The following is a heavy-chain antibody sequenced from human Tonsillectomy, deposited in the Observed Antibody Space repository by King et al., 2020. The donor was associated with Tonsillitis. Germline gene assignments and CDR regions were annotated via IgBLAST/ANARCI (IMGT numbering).Heavy chain of an antibody. CDR1: GGSISSGDYY. CDR2: IYYSGST. CDR3: AREIWFGDPPDAFDI. J-gene: IGHJ3*02. Sequence: VQLQESGPGLVKPSQTLSLTCTVSGGSISSGDYYWSWIRQPPGKGLEWIGYIYYSGSTYYNPTLKSRVTISADTSQNQFSLKLSSVTAADTAVYYCAREIWFGDPPDAFDIWRQGTMFTVSS. D-gene: IGHD3-10*01. V-gene: IGHV4-30-4*01.